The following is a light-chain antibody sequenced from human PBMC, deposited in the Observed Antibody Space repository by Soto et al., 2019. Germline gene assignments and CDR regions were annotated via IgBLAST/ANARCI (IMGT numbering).Light chain of an antibody. CDR3: SSYTRSSTPWV. Sequence: QSARTQPASVSGSPGQSITISCTGPSSDVGGYNYVSWYQQHPGKAPKLMIYEVSNRPSGVSNRFSGSKSGNTASLTISGLQAEDEADYYCSSYTRSSTPWVFGGGTELTVL. J-gene: IGLJ3*02. CDR2: EVS. CDR1: SSDVGGYNY. V-gene: IGLV2-14*01.